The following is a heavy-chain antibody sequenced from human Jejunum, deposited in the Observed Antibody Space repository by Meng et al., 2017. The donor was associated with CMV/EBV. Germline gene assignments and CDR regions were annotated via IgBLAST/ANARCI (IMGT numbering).Heavy chain of an antibody. CDR1: AFTFSRYP. CDR3: ARDRTSVVVPAALLY. Sequence: AFTFSRYPMHWVRQAPGKRLQWVAVLSYDGGNKYYADSVKDRFTISRDNSNNTLYLQLDSLRAEDTAVYYCARDRTSVVVPAALLYWGQGTLVTVSS. D-gene: IGHD2-2*01. J-gene: IGHJ4*02. V-gene: IGHV3-30-3*01. CDR2: LSYDGGNK.